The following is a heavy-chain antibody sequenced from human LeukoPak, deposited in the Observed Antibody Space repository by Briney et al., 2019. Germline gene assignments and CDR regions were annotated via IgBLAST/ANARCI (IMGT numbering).Heavy chain of an antibody. CDR3: ARGSAIGLAY. D-gene: IGHD5-24*01. Sequence: SETLSLTCAVYGGSLSGYSWTWIRQPPGKGLEWIGEIDRSGSTNYNPALKSRLTISVDTSKNQFSLKLSSVTAADTAVYYCARGSAIGLAYWGQGTLVTVSS. J-gene: IGHJ4*02. CDR2: IDRSGST. CDR1: GGSLSGYS. V-gene: IGHV4-34*01.